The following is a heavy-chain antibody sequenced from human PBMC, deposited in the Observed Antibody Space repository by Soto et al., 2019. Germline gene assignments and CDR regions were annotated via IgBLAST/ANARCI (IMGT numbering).Heavy chain of an antibody. D-gene: IGHD4-17*01. V-gene: IGHV3-23*01. J-gene: IGHJ3*01. CDR3: ARDPNGDYLGAFDF. CDR1: GFTFSSFF. Sequence: EVQLLEPGGGLVQPGGSLRLSCAASGFTFSSFFMSWVRQAPGKGLDWVSGIGANGGGTYYADSVKGRFIISRDNSKNPLCLQMNSLRAEDTAVYYCARDPNGDYLGAFDFWGQKTMVTVSS. CDR2: IGANGGGT.